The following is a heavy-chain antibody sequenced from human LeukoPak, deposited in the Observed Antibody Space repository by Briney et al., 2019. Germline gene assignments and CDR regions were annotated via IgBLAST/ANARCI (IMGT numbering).Heavy chain of an antibody. CDR2: IYYSGST. CDR3: ARGYSSGWIDY. D-gene: IGHD6-19*01. V-gene: IGHV4-39*07. Sequence: PSETLSLTCTVSGGSISSSSYFWAWIRQPPGKGLEWIGSIYYSGSTYYNPSLKSRVTISVDTSKNQFSLKLSSVTAADTAVYYCARGYSSGWIDYWGQGTLVTVSS. J-gene: IGHJ4*02. CDR1: GGSISSSSYF.